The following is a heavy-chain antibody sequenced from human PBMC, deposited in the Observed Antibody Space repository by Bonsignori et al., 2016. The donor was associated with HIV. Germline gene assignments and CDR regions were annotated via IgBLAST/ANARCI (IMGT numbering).Heavy chain of an antibody. Sequence: WIRQPPGKGLECVSITYTDGTTIYADSVKGRFTISRGNSKNTLHLQMNNLRVEDTAVYYCARDHGFVRRWFDPWGQGTLVTVSS. CDR3: ARDHGFVRRWFDP. CDR2: TYTDGTT. J-gene: IGHJ5*02. V-gene: IGHV3-53*01. D-gene: IGHD3-10*01.